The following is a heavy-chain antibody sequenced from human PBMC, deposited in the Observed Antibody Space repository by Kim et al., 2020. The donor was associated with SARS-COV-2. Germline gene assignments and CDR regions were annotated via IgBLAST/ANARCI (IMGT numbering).Heavy chain of an antibody. D-gene: IGHD3-16*01. CDR2: IDPKTGGT. CDR1: GYPFRDFY. CDR3: VREFIWGGAVWYFDS. V-gene: IGHV1-2*02. Sequence: ASVKVSCKAEGYPFRDFYLHWVRQAPGQGLEWMGWIDPKTGGTSSAQKFLGRVTMTGDTSISTAYLDLSRLTSDDTAVYFCVREFIWGGAVWYFDSWGQGTLVTVSS. J-gene: IGHJ4*02.